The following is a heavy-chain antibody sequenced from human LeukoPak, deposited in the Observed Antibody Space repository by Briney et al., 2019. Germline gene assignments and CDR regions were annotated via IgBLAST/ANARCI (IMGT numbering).Heavy chain of an antibody. V-gene: IGHV3-48*01. Sequence: GRSLRLSCAASGFTFSSYSMNWVRQAPGKGLEWVSYISSSSSTIYYADSVKGRFTISRDNAKNSLYLQMNSLRAEDTAVYYCAREDGYSSSWYSDYWGQGTLVTVSS. CDR2: ISSSSSTI. CDR3: AREDGYSSSWYSDY. CDR1: GFTFSSYS. D-gene: IGHD6-13*01. J-gene: IGHJ4*02.